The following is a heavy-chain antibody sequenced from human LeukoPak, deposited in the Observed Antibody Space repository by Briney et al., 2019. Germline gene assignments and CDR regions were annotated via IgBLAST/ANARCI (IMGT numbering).Heavy chain of an antibody. CDR1: GGSFSGCY. CDR3: ARGSVLLWFGELFVFDY. Sequence: SETLSLTCAVYGGSFSGCYWSWIRQPPGKGLEWIGEINHSGSTNYNPSLKSRVTISVDTSKNQFSLKLSSVTAAATAVYYCARGSVLLWFGELFVFDYWGQGTLVTVSS. J-gene: IGHJ4*02. CDR2: INHSGST. D-gene: IGHD3-10*01. V-gene: IGHV4-34*01.